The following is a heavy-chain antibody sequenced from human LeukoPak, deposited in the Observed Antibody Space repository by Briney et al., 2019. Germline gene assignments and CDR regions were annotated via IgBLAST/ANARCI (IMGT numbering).Heavy chain of an antibody. CDR2: INPNGGGT. D-gene: IGHD5-12*01. CDR3: AREGSGFDFDY. CDR1: GYTLIGYY. J-gene: IGHJ4*02. V-gene: IGHV1-2*02. Sequence: GASVKVSCKASGYTLIGYYIHWVRQAPGQGLEWMGWINPNGGGTKYVQKFQGRVTITRDTSITTAHMELTRLRSDDTAVYYCAREGSGFDFDYWGQGTLVTVSS.